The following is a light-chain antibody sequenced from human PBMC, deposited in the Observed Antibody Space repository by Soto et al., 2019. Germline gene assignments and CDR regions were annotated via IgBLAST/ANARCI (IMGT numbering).Light chain of an antibody. CDR1: PSRGSNF. Sequence: ELVLMQSPGTLSLSPGERATLSCKPSPSRGSNFLARYQPKPGQARRLLIYDASTLQSGVPLRFRGSGSGTDFHLTISCPQSEDFATYYCQQSYSTPLTCGPGTKVDIK. CDR3: QQSYSTPLT. V-gene: IGKV3D-20*02. CDR2: DAS. J-gene: IGKJ3*01.